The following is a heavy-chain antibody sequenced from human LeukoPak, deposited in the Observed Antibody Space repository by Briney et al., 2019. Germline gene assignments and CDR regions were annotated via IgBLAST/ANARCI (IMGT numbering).Heavy chain of an antibody. V-gene: IGHV3-23*01. CDR2: TSGRSGGT. D-gene: IGHD6-25*01. CDR3: AKDKQRLEN. CDR1: GFTFRNYA. Sequence: GGSLRLSCVASGFTFRNYAMTWVRQAPGKGLEGVASTSGRSGGTYYADSVKGRFTLSRDISKNTLYLKMNSLRVADTDVYYCAKDKQRLENWGQGTLVTVSS. J-gene: IGHJ4*02.